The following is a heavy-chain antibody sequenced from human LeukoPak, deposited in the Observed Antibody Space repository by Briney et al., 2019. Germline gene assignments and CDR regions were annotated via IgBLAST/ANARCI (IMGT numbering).Heavy chain of an antibody. CDR1: GFTFSSYA. J-gene: IGHJ1*01. CDR2: ISGSGGST. Sequence: GGSLRLSCAASGFTFSSYAMSWVRQAPGKGLEWVSAISGSGGSTYYADSVKGRFTISRVNSKNTLYLQMNSLRAEDTAVYYCAKDPGYYGSGSMGWYFQHWGQGTLVTVSS. CDR3: AKDPGYYGSGSMGWYFQH. V-gene: IGHV3-23*01. D-gene: IGHD3-10*01.